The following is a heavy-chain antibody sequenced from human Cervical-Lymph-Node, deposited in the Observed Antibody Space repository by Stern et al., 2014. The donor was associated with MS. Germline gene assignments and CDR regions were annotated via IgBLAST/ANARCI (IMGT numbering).Heavy chain of an antibody. J-gene: IGHJ4*02. Sequence: HVQLQESTPRLLTPSGTLSLTYPVSGASLSSSYWSWIRQPPGRWQQGIASIYYSGITKYNPSLRSPVTLSVDIAKNPFSLKGISVTAADTAVYYCAKWGTDGYGHFDYWGQGILVTVSS. CDR2: IYYSGIT. CDR1: GASLSSSY. D-gene: IGHD3-16*01. V-gene: IGHV4-59*07. CDR3: AKWGTDGYGHFDY.